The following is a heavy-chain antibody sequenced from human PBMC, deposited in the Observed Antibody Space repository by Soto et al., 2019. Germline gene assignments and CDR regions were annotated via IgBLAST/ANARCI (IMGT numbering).Heavy chain of an antibody. CDR1: GYNLVDHY. D-gene: IGHD3-3*02. CDR2: INPSPGGP. V-gene: IGHV1-2*02. J-gene: IGHJ4*02. CDR3: ARSIALAGTGAFDL. Sequence: VHLVQSGAEVKKPGASLKVSCKASGYNLVDHYVHWVRQAPGQGLGWMGWINPSPGGPRYTQKFQGRVTITSDASINTAYLEINRMNSDDTAVYFCARSIALAGTGAFDLWGQGTLVTVSS.